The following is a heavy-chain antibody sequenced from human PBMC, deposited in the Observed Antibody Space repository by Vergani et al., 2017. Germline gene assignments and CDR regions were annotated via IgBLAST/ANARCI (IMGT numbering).Heavy chain of an antibody. CDR2: IIPIFGTA. J-gene: IGHJ4*02. Sequence: QVQLVQSGAEVKTPGSSVKVSCKASVGTFSSYAISWVRQSPGQGLEWMGGIIPIFGTANYAQKFQGRVTITAYESTSTAYMELSSLRSEDTAVYYCARDDCSGGSCYEDGYWGKGTLVTVSS. CDR1: VGTFSSYA. V-gene: IGHV1-69*12. D-gene: IGHD2-15*01. CDR3: ARDDCSGGSCYEDGY.